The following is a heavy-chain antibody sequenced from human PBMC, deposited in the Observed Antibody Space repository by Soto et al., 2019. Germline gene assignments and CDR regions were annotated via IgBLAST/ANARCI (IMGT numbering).Heavy chain of an antibody. V-gene: IGHV3-23*01. CDR1: GFTFSSYA. J-gene: IGHJ4*01. Sequence: EVQLLESGGGLVQPGGSLRLSCAASGFTFSSYAMSWVRQAPGKGLEWVSAISGSGGSTYYADSVKGRFTISRDNSKNTLYLQMNSLRAEDTAVYYCAEWGLGLGYCTNGVCYGEFDYWGHGTLVTVSP. CDR3: AEWGLGLGYCTNGVCYGEFDY. CDR2: ISGSGGST. D-gene: IGHD2-8*01.